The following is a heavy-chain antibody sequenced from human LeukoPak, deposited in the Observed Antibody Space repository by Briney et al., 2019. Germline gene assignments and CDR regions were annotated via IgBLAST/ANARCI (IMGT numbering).Heavy chain of an antibody. D-gene: IGHD3-9*01. V-gene: IGHV4-34*01. Sequence: SETLSLTSAVYGGSFSGYYWSWIRQPLGKGLEWIGEINHSGSTNYNPSLKSRVTISVDTSKNQFSLKLSSVTAADTAVYYCARGHPVLRYFDWLFPPSFDYWGQGTLVTVSS. CDR2: INHSGST. J-gene: IGHJ4*02. CDR3: ARGHPVLRYFDWLFPPSFDY. CDR1: GGSFSGYY.